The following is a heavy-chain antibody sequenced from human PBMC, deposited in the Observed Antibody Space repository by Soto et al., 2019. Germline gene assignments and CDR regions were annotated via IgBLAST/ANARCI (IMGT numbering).Heavy chain of an antibody. V-gene: IGHV3-7*03. CDR2: INPDGSDK. CDR1: GFTFSSSW. CDR3: ARDSPIGSTFSGYDAIDY. J-gene: IGHJ4*02. D-gene: IGHD5-12*01. Sequence: PGGSLRLSCGASGFTFSSSWMAWVRQAPGKGLEWVAHINPDGSDKYYMDSLKGRFTISRDESKSTLSLQMNSLRAEDTAVYYCARDSPIGSTFSGYDAIDYWGQGTLVTVSS.